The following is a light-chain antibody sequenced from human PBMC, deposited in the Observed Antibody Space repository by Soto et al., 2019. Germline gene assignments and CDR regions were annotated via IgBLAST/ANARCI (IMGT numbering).Light chain of an antibody. Sequence: DIVMTQSPLSLPVTPGEPASISCRSSQSLLQRNGYNYLDWYLQKPGQSPQLLIYLGSHRASGVPDRFSGSGSGTDFTLKISRVEAEDVGVYYCMQALQTPLTFGGGTKVDIK. CDR2: LGS. CDR3: MQALQTPLT. V-gene: IGKV2-28*01. J-gene: IGKJ4*01. CDR1: QSLLQRNGYNY.